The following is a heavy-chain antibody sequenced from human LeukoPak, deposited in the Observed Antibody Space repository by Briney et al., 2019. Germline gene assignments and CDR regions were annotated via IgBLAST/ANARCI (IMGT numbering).Heavy chain of an antibody. V-gene: IGHV3-23*01. J-gene: IGHJ4*02. D-gene: IGHD7-27*01. CDR3: AKDPWGSRGYFDY. CDR1: GFTFSRNA. Sequence: GGSLSLSCAASGFTFSRNAMIWVRQAPGKGLEWISAISGSGSDTYYADSVKGRFTIFRDNSNNTVYLRMNSLRAEDTAVYYCAKDPWGSRGYFDYWGQGTLVTVSS. CDR2: ISGSGSDT.